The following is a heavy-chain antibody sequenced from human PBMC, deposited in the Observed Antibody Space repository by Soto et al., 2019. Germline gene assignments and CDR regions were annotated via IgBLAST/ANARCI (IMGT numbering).Heavy chain of an antibody. V-gene: IGHV1-46*01. J-gene: IGHJ6*02. CDR2: INPSGGST. CDR1: GYTFTSYY. CDR3: ARDLLTGTTDYYYYYGMDV. D-gene: IGHD1-20*01. Sequence: ASVKVSCKASGYTFTSYYMHWVRQAPGQGLEWMGIINPSGGSTSYAQKFQGRVTMTRDTSTCTVYMELSSLRSEDTAVYYCARDLLTGTTDYYYYYGMDVWGQGTTVTVSS.